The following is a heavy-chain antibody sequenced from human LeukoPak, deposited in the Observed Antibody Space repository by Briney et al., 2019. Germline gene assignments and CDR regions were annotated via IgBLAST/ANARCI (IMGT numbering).Heavy chain of an antibody. Sequence: SETLSLTCAVYDGSFSGYYWSWIRQPPGKGLEWIGEINHSGSTNYNPSLKSRVTISVDTSKNQFSLKLSSVTAADTAVYYCARRFPRGYSYGHLNWFDPWGQGTLVTVSS. CDR2: INHSGST. CDR3: ARRFPRGYSYGHLNWFDP. J-gene: IGHJ5*02. V-gene: IGHV4-34*01. CDR1: DGSFSGYY. D-gene: IGHD5-18*01.